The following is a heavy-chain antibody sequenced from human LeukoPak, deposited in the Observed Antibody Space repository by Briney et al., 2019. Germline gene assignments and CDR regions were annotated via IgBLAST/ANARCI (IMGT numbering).Heavy chain of an antibody. Sequence: GGSLRLSCAASGFTFGGYTMSWVRQAPGKGLQWVSTITSGGDYMYYADPVKGQFTISRDDSKNSLYLHMNSLRAEDTAVYYCARVSIFGVAIANDYWGQGTVVTVSS. J-gene: IGHJ4*02. CDR3: ARVSIFGVAIANDY. CDR2: ITSGGDYM. D-gene: IGHD3-16*02. V-gene: IGHV3-21*01. CDR1: GFTFGGYT.